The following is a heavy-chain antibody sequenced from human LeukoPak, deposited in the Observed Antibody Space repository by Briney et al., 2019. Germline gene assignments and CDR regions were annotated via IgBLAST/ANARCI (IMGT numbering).Heavy chain of an antibody. D-gene: IGHD5-24*01. V-gene: IGHV3-30*18. CDR3: AKGTEIPIDAFDI. J-gene: IGHJ3*02. CDR1: RFTFSSYG. CDR2: ISYDGSNK. Sequence: GGSLRLSCAASRFTFSSYGMHWVRQAPGKGLEWVAVISYDGSNKYYADSVKGRFTISRDNSKNTLYLQMNSLRAEDTAVYYCAKGTEIPIDAFDIWGQGTMVTVSS.